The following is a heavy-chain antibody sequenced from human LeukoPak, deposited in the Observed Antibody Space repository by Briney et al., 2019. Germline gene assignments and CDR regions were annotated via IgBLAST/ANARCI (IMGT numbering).Heavy chain of an antibody. D-gene: IGHD6-13*01. Sequence: ASVKVSCKASGYTFTGYYMHWVRQAPGKGLEWMGLINPNSGGTNYAQKFQGRVTMTRDMATSTVYMELSSLRSEDTAVYYCARVPVRDGAAAGPNWFDPWGQGTLVTVSS. J-gene: IGHJ5*02. CDR2: INPNSGGT. CDR1: GYTFTGYY. V-gene: IGHV1-2*02. CDR3: ARVPVRDGAAAGPNWFDP.